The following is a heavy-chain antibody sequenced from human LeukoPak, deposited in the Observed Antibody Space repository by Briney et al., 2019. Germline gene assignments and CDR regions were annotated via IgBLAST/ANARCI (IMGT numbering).Heavy chain of an antibody. CDR2: IKQDGSEK. J-gene: IGHJ4*02. CDR3: AREGGYSSSSDY. V-gene: IGHV3-7*01. Sequence: PGGSLRLSCAASAFTFSIYWMSWVRQAPGKGLEWVANIKQDGSEKYYVDSVKGRFTISRDNAKNSLYLQMNSLRAEDTAVYYCAREGGYSSSSDYWGQGTLVTVSS. CDR1: AFTFSIYW. D-gene: IGHD6-6*01.